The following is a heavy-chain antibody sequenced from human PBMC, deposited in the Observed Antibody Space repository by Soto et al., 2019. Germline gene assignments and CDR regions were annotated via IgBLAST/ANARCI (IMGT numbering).Heavy chain of an antibody. CDR1: GFTFSNAW. CDR3: TTDGIAVAGSTWYYFDY. V-gene: IGHV3-15*01. CDR2: IKSKTNGGTT. D-gene: IGHD6-19*01. J-gene: IGHJ4*02. Sequence: GESLKISCAASGFTFSNAWMNWVRQAQGKGLEWVGRIKSKTNGGTTDYAAPVKGRFTISRDDSKNTLYLQVNRLKTEDTAVYYCTTDGIAVAGSTWYYFDYWGQGTLVTVSS.